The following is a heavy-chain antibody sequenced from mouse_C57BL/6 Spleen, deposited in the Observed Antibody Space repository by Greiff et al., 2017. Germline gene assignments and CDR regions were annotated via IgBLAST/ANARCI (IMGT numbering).Heavy chain of an antibody. CDR1: GYTFTSYW. J-gene: IGHJ2*01. CDR2: IDPSDSYT. V-gene: IGHV1-69*01. D-gene: IGHD2-1*01. CDR3: ARRNYGNGDY. Sequence: VQLQQPGAELVMPGASVKLSCKASGYTFTSYWMHWVKQRPGQGLEWIGEIDPSDSYTNYNQKFKGKSTLTVDKSSSTAYMQLSSLTSEDSAVYYCARRNYGNGDYWGQGTTLTVSS.